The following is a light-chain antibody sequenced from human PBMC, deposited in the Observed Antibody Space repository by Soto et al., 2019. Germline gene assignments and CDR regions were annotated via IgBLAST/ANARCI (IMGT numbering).Light chain of an antibody. Sequence: DIQMTQSPSSLSASVGDRVTITCRTSQSIKYLNWYQQIPGRAPKFLIATASILQRGVPSRFSGSGSGTEFSLTINTLQPEDFATYYCQQSDRAPLTVGGGTKVEIK. CDR3: QQSDRAPLT. V-gene: IGKV1-39*01. J-gene: IGKJ4*01. CDR1: QSIKY. CDR2: TAS.